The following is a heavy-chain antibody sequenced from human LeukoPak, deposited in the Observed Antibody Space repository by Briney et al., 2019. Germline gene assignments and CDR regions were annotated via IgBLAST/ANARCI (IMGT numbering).Heavy chain of an antibody. J-gene: IGHJ4*02. D-gene: IGHD6-13*01. CDR1: GFTFRSYA. V-gene: IGHV3-23*01. CDR3: AKRTDYSSTWYSFDY. CDR2: ISAGGGST. Sequence: GGSLRLSCAASGFTFRSYAMSWVRQAPGKGLEWVSTISAGGGSTYYADSVKGRFTISRDNTENTLYLQMNSLRAEDTAAYYCAKRTDYSSTWYSFDYWGQGTLVTVSS.